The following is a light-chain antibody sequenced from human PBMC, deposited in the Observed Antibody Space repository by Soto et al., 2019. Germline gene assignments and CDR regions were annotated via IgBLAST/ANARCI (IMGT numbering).Light chain of an antibody. CDR2: EVS. CDR3: SSYASSSTRV. CDR1: SGDVGSYSH. J-gene: IGLJ1*01. Sequence: NSGDVGSYSHVSWYQQHPDKAPKLMIYEVSNRPSGVSDRFSGSKSVNTATLTISGLLAEDEADYYCSSYASSSTRVFGTGTKVTVL. V-gene: IGLV2-14*03.